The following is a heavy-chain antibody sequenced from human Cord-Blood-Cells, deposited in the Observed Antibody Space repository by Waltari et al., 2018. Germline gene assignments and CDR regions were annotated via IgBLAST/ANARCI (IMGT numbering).Heavy chain of an antibody. J-gene: IGHJ3*02. V-gene: IGHV3-7*01. Sequence: EVQLVESGGGLVQPGGSLRLSCAASGFTFSSYWMSWVRQAPGKGLEGVANIKQDGREKYYVDSVKGRFTISRDNAKNSLYLQMNSLRAEDTAVYYCASLAAPDAFDIWGQGTMVTVSS. D-gene: IGHD6-6*01. CDR1: GFTFSSYW. CDR2: IKQDGREK. CDR3: ASLAAPDAFDI.